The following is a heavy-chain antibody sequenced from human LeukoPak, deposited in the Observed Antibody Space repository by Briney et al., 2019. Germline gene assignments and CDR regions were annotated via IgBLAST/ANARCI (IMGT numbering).Heavy chain of an antibody. CDR3: ARSLPYGTTWYGRSDF. D-gene: IGHD6-13*01. CDR1: GFTFSSYW. CDR2: IRQDGDTK. Sequence: GGSLRLSCAASGFTFSSYWMTWVRQAPGKGLEWVANIRQDGDTKYYVDSVKGRFTISRDNAMNSLYLQMNSLRAEDTAIYYCARSLPYGTTWYGRSDFWGQGTLVTVSS. J-gene: IGHJ4*02. V-gene: IGHV3-7*03.